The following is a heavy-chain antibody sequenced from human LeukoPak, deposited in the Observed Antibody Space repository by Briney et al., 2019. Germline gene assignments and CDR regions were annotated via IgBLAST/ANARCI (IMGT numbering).Heavy chain of an antibody. V-gene: IGHV4-4*07. Sequence: PSETLSLTXTVSGGSISSYYWSWIRQPAGKGLEWIGRIYTSGSTNYNPSLKSRVTMSVDTSKNQFSLKLSSVTAADTAVYYCARGAPSIAVAGDVEYFQHWGQGTLVTVSS. CDR3: ARGAPSIAVAGDVEYFQH. CDR1: GGSISSYY. D-gene: IGHD6-19*01. J-gene: IGHJ1*01. CDR2: IYTSGST.